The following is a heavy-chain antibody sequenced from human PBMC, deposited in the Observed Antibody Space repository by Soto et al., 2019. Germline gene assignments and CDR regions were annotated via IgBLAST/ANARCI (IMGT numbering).Heavy chain of an antibody. CDR2: ITGSGDNT. Sequence: PGGSLRLSCAASGFTFSNYAMSWVRQAPGRGLEWVSAITGSGDNTYYADSVKGRFTVSRDNSMDTLYLQMDSLRAEDTAIYYCTKCLRYSGYCYFDYWGLGALVTVSS. D-gene: IGHD5-12*01. V-gene: IGHV3-23*01. CDR3: TKCLRYSGYCYFDY. J-gene: IGHJ4*02. CDR1: GFTFSNYA.